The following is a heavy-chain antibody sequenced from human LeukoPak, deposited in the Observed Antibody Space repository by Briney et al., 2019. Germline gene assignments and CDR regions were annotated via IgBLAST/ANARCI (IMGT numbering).Heavy chain of an antibody. CDR2: INADGHST. Sequence: PGGSLRLSCAASGFSFSGYWMHWVRQAPGKGLVWVSHINADGHSTTYADSVKGRFTISRDNAKNTLYLQMNSLRAEDTAVYYCARVGASIAARPYFDFWGQGTLVTVSS. V-gene: IGHV3-74*01. J-gene: IGHJ4*02. CDR1: GFSFSGYW. D-gene: IGHD6-6*01. CDR3: ARVGASIAARPYFDF.